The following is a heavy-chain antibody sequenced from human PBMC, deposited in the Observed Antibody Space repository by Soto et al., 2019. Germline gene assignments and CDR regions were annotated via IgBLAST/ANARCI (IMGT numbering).Heavy chain of an antibody. V-gene: IGHV3-48*01. D-gene: IGHD1-26*01. Sequence: EVQLVESGGGLVQPGGSLRLSCAASGFTFSSYSMNWVRQAPGKGLEWVSYISSSSSTIYYADSVKGRFTISRDNAKNSRYLQMNSLRAEDTAVYYCAKGATGADAFDIWGQGTMVTVSS. CDR3: AKGATGADAFDI. CDR2: ISSSSSTI. CDR1: GFTFSSYS. J-gene: IGHJ3*02.